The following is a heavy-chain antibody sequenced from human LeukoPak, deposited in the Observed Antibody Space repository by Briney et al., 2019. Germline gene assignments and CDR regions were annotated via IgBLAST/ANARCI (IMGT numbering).Heavy chain of an antibody. V-gene: IGHV3-7*01. CDR2: IKQDGSEK. Sequence: ETLSLTCTVSGGSISSYYWSWVRQAPWKGLEWVANIKQDGSEKYYVDSVKGRFTISRDNAKNSLYLQMNSLRAEDTAVYYCARLARRYAFDIWGQGTMVTVSS. CDR1: GGSISSYY. J-gene: IGHJ3*02. D-gene: IGHD5-12*01. CDR3: ARLARRYAFDI.